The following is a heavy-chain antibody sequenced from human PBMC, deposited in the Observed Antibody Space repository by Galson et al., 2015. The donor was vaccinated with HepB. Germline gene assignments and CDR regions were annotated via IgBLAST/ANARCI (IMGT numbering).Heavy chain of an antibody. CDR3: ATDSVRDYYDSSGYYYFDY. CDR1: GSTLTELS. D-gene: IGHD3-22*01. CDR2: FDPEDGET. Sequence: SVKVSCKVSGSTLTELSMHWVRQAPGKGLEWMGGFDPEDGETIYAQKFQGRVTMTEDTSTDTAYMELSSLRSEDTAVYYCATDSVRDYYDSSGYYYFDYWGQGTLVTVSS. V-gene: IGHV1-24*01. J-gene: IGHJ4*02.